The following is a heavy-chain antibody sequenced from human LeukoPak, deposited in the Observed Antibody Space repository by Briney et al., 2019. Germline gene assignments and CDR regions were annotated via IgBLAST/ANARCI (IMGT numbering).Heavy chain of an antibody. CDR2: INPSGGST. D-gene: IGHD1-14*01. J-gene: IGHJ3*02. V-gene: IGHV1-46*01. CDR1: GYTFTSYY. CDR3: ARSLYTGDAFDI. Sequence: ASVKVSCKASGYTFTSYYMHWVRQAPGQGLEWMGIINPSGGSTSYAQKFQGRVTMTRDMSTSTVYMELSSLRSEDTAMYYCARSLYTGDAFDIWGQGTMVTVSS.